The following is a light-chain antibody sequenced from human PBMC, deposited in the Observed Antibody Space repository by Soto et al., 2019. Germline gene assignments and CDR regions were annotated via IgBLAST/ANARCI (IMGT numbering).Light chain of an antibody. CDR2: VAS. V-gene: IGKV3-15*01. J-gene: IGKJ1*01. CDR3: KQYDEXPGT. Sequence: EIVLTQSPDTLSVSPGEIATLSCRASQSIGSNLGCYQQKPGQSPRLLIYVASSRATGVPVRFSGSGSLVGLTLTIGRLQSEDFAVYNFKQYDEXPGTCGQGTKV. CDR1: QSIGSN.